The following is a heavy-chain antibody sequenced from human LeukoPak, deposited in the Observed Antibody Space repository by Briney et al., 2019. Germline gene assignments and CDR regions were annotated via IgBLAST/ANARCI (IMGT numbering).Heavy chain of an antibody. CDR2: TNPRDSDT. J-gene: IGHJ6*02. CDR1: GYTFTSYW. D-gene: IGHD3-22*01. CDR3: ARIQAYYQYYYYYYGMDV. V-gene: IGHV5-51*01. Sequence: GESLKISCKGHGYTFTSYWIGWVRQMPGKGLEWMGITNPRDSDTRYSPSFQGQVTISADKSISTAYLQWSSLKASDTAMYYCARIQAYYQYYYYYYGMDVWGQGTTVTVSS.